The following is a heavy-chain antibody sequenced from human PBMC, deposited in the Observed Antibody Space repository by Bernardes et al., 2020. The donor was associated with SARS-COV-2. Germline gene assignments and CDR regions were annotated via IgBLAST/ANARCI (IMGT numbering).Heavy chain of an antibody. Sequence: LSLTCTVSGGSISGFYWSWIRQSPGKGLEWIGYIYSSGSTNNNPSLKSRVTISIDTSKNQFSLRVNSVTAADTAVYYCAREQDSLVRGVIDSWGQGILVTVSS. V-gene: IGHV4-59*01. J-gene: IGHJ5*01. CDR3: AREQDSLVRGVIDS. D-gene: IGHD3-10*01. CDR1: GGSISGFY. CDR2: IYSSGST.